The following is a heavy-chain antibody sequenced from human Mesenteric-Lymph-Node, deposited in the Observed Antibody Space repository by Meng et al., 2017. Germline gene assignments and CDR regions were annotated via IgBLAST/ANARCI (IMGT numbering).Heavy chain of an antibody. CDR2: IYYSGST. Sequence: SETLSLTCTVSGGSISSSSYYWGWIRQPPGKGLEWIGSIYYSGSTYYNPSLKSRVTISVDTSKNQFSLKLSSVTAADTAVYYCARDGRWLQLQYAFDIWGQGTMVTVSS. J-gene: IGHJ3*02. V-gene: IGHV4-39*07. D-gene: IGHD5-24*01. CDR3: ARDGRWLQLQYAFDI. CDR1: GGSISSSSYY.